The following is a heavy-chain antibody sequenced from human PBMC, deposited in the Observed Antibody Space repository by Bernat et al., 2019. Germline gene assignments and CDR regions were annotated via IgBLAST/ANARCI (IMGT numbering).Heavy chain of an antibody. J-gene: IGHJ3*02. CDR2: ISGSGGST. Sequence: EVQLLESGGGLVQPGGSLRLSCAASGFTFSSYAMSWVRQAPGKGLEWVSAISGSGGSTYYADSVKGRFTISRDNSKNTLYLQMNSLRAEDTAVYYCARVERRTNAFDIWGQGTMVTVSS. CDR1: GFTFSSYA. D-gene: IGHD1/OR15-1a*01. V-gene: IGHV3-23*01. CDR3: ARVERRTNAFDI.